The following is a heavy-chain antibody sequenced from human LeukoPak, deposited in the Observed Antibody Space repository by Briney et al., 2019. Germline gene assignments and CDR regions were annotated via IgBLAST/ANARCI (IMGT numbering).Heavy chain of an antibody. V-gene: IGHV3-49*03. D-gene: IGHD3-16*02. CDR3: TTDWDYDYVWGSYRYIGY. CDR1: GFTFGDYG. J-gene: IGHJ4*02. Sequence: GGSLRLSCTTSGFTFGDYGMRWFRQAPGKGLEWVAFIRGKTYGGTIDYAAPVKGRFTISRDDSKNTLYLQMNSLKTEDTAVYYCTTDWDYDYVWGSYRYIGYWGQGTLVTVSS. CDR2: IRGKTYGGTI.